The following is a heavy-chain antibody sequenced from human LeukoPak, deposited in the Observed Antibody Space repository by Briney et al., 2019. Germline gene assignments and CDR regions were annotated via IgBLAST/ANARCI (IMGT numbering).Heavy chain of an antibody. Sequence: PGGSLRLSCAASGFTFSTYGMHWVRQAPGKGLEWVAVIWYDGDNKYYAESVKGRFTISRDNSKSTLYLQMNSLRAEDTAVYYCARDQDTGGWSVYFDLRGRGTLVTVPS. CDR1: GFTFSTYG. CDR3: ARDQDTGGWSVYFDL. D-gene: IGHD2-8*02. J-gene: IGHJ2*01. V-gene: IGHV3-33*08. CDR2: IWYDGDNK.